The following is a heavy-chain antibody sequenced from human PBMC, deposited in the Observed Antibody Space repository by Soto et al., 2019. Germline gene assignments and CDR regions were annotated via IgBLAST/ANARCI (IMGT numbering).Heavy chain of an antibody. J-gene: IGHJ4*02. CDR1: GFTFSAHV. CDR2: IDSSSGAM. V-gene: IGHV3-23*01. Sequence: PGGSLRLSCAASGFTFSAHVMSWLRQAPGKGLEWVSAIDSSSGAMNYIDSVKGRFTISRDNSKNTLYLQMNSLRAEDTAVYYCAKARDNSGSYRPFDRWGQGTLVTVS. D-gene: IGHD3-22*01. CDR3: AKARDNSGSYRPFDR.